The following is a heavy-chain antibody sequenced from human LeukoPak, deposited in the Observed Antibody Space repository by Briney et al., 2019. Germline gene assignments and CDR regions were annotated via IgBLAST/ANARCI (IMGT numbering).Heavy chain of an antibody. J-gene: IGHJ5*02. D-gene: IGHD3-10*01. CDR2: IYTSGST. Sequence: SQTLSLTCTVSGGSISSGNYYWSWIRQPAGKGLEWIGRIYTSGSTNYNPSLKSRVIISVDTSKNQFSLKLSSVTAADTAVYYCARGAQGSGHWFDPWGRGTLVTVSS. V-gene: IGHV4-61*02. CDR3: ARGAQGSGHWFDP. CDR1: GGSISSGNYY.